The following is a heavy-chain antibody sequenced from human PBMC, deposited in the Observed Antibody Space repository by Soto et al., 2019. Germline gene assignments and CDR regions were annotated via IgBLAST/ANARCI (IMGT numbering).Heavy chain of an antibody. J-gene: IGHJ5*02. CDR1: GGSISSGDYY. V-gene: IGHV4-30-4*01. CDR2: IYYSGST. CDR3: ARERPDGARLDP. Sequence: QVQLQEAGPGLVKPSQTLSLTCTVSGGSISSGDYYWSWIRQPPGKGLEWIGYIYYSGSTFYNPSRKSRLTISVDTSKNQSSLKLSSVTAADTAVYYCARERPDGARLDPWGQGTLVTVSS. D-gene: IGHD6-6*01.